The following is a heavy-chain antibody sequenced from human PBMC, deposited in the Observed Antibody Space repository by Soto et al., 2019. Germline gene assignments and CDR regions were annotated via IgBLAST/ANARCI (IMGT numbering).Heavy chain of an antibody. CDR3: AIRDPRGLAVAYGY. CDR2: IVVGSGNT. Sequence: SVKLSCTASGFTFTSSAVQWVRQARGQRLEWIGWIVVGSGNTNYAQKFQERVTITRDMSTSTAYMELSSLRSEDTAVYYCAIRDPRGLAVAYGYCGQGTLV. V-gene: IGHV1-58*01. D-gene: IGHD6-19*01. J-gene: IGHJ4*02. CDR1: GFTFTSSA.